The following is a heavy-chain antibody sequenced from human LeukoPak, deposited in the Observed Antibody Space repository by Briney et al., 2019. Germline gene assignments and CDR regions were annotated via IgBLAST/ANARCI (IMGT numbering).Heavy chain of an antibody. J-gene: IGHJ4*02. CDR1: GGSISSSNW. D-gene: IGHD3-10*01. CDR2: IYHSGST. V-gene: IGHV4-4*02. CDR3: AKTGIRGVIPFDY. Sequence: SETLSLTCAVSGGSISSSNWWSWVRQPPGKGLEWIGEIYHSGSTNYNPSLKSRVTISVDKSKNQFSLKLSSVTAADTAVYYCAKTGIRGVIPFDYWGQGTLVTVSS.